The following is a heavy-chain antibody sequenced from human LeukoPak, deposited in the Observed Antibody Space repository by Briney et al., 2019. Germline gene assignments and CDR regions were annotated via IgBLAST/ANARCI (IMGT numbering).Heavy chain of an antibody. J-gene: IGHJ4*02. V-gene: IGHV4-4*02. CDR3: AGLVGRYRRCLHQYYFGH. Sequence: SGTLSLTCTVSGDSINSLDLWSWVRQPPGKGLEWIGEMYLSGTTHSNPSVKSRVTISIDKSENQFFLKLSSVTAADTAVYYCAGLVGRYRRCLHQYYFGHLGQGTLVTVSS. CDR1: GDSINSLDL. CDR2: MYLSGTT. D-gene: IGHD1-26*01.